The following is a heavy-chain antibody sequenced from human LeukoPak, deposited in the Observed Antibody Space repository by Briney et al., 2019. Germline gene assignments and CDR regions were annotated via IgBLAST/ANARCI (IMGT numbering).Heavy chain of an antibody. CDR3: ARGRPRYSSSWYWFDP. J-gene: IGHJ5*02. CDR1: GGSFSGYY. V-gene: IGHV4-34*01. Sequence: SETLSLTCAVYGGSFSGYYWSWVRQPPGKGLEWIGEINHSGSTNYNPSLKSRVTISAGTSKNQFSLKLSSVTAADTAVYYCARGRPRYSSSWYWFDPWGQGTLVTVSS. CDR2: INHSGST. D-gene: IGHD6-13*01.